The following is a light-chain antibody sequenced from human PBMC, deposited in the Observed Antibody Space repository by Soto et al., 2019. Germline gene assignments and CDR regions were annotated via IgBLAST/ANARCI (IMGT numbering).Light chain of an antibody. CDR1: SSNIGNNY. Sequence: QSVLTQPPSVSAAPGQKVTISCSGSSSNIGNNYVSWYQQLPGTAPKLLIYDNNKRPSGIPDRFSGSKSGTSATLGITGLQTGDEADYYCGTWDSSLSAGRVLGGGTKVTVL. CDR3: GTWDSSLSAGRV. J-gene: IGLJ2*01. CDR2: DNN. V-gene: IGLV1-51*01.